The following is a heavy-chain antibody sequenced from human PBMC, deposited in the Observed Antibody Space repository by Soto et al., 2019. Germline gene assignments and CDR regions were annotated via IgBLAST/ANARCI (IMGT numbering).Heavy chain of an antibody. CDR2: ISAGNGDT. CDR3: ARDLWAMDV. D-gene: IGHD3-10*01. Sequence: ASVKVSCKASGYTFTDYAIHWVLQAPGQRLEWMGWISAGNGDTRYSQKFQDRVTITRVTSASTAYMELNNLRSEDTAVYFCARDLWAMDVWGQGTTVTVSS. CDR1: GYTFTDYA. V-gene: IGHV1-3*01. J-gene: IGHJ6*02.